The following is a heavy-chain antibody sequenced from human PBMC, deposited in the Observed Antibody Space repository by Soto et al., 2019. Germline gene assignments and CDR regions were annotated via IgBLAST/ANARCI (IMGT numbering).Heavy chain of an antibody. Sequence: GGSLRLSCAASGFTFSSYAMSWVRQAPGKGLEWVSAISGSGGSTYYADSVKGRFTISRDNSKNTLYLQMNSLRAEDTAVYYCAKFPYSSPSHYYYYMDVWGKGTTVTVSS. CDR1: GFTFSSYA. CDR2: ISGSGGST. J-gene: IGHJ6*03. CDR3: AKFPYSSPSHYYYYMDV. D-gene: IGHD6-13*01. V-gene: IGHV3-23*01.